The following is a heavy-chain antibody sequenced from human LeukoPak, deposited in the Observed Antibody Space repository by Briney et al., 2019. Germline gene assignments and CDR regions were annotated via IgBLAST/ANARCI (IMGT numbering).Heavy chain of an antibody. D-gene: IGHD5-24*01. Sequence: SETLSLTCAVYGGSFSGYYWGWIRQPPGKGLEWIGEINHSGSTNYNPSLKSRVTISVDTSKNQFSLKLSSVTAADTAVYYCARGRARDGWFDPWGQGTLVTVSS. CDR2: INHSGST. J-gene: IGHJ5*02. V-gene: IGHV4-34*01. CDR1: GGSFSGYY. CDR3: ARGRARDGWFDP.